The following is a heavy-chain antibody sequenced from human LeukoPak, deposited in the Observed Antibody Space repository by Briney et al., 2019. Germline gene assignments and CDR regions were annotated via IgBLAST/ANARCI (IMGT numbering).Heavy chain of an antibody. CDR3: AHRLSYLVVVPAAFNWFDP. J-gene: IGHJ5*02. CDR2: IYWNDDR. D-gene: IGHD2-2*01. V-gene: IGHV2-5*01. Sequence: SGPTLVKPTQILTLTCTFSGFSLSTSGVGVGWIRQPPGKALEWLALIYWNDDRRYSPSLKSRLTITKDTSKNQVVLTMTNMDPVDTATYYCAHRLSYLVVVPAAFNWFDPWGQGTLVTVSS. CDR1: GFSLSTSGVG.